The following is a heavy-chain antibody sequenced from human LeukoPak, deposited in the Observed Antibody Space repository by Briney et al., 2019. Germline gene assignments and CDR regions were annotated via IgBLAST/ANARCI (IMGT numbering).Heavy chain of an antibody. V-gene: IGHV3-53*01. CDR2: IYSGGST. CDR1: GFTVSSNY. Sequence: PGGSLRLSCAASGFTVSSNYMSWVRQAPGKGLEWVSVIYSGGSTYYADSVKGRFTISRDSSKNTLYLQMNSLRAEDTAVYYCAKEDFGQEGYFDYWGQGTLVTVSS. J-gene: IGHJ4*02. CDR3: AKEDFGQEGYFDY. D-gene: IGHD3-3*01.